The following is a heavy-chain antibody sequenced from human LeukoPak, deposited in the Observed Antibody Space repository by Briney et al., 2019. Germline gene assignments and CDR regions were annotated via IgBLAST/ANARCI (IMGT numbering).Heavy chain of an antibody. V-gene: IGHV3-73*01. CDR1: GFSLSDSH. Sequence: GGSLRLSCAASGFSLSDSHMHWVRQAPGKGLEWVGHIRSRRDNYATAYGVSVQGRFTISRDDSNNMAYLQMNSLTADDTAVYYCSRQTVSCHDFWGQGTLVTVAS. CDR2: IRSRRDNYAT. CDR3: SRQTVSCHDF. J-gene: IGHJ4*02. D-gene: IGHD2-2*01.